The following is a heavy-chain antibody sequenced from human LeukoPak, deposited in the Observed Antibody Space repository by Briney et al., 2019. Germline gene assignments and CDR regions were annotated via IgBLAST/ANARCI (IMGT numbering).Heavy chain of an antibody. J-gene: IGHJ5*02. V-gene: IGHV3-7*03. CDR3: ARGPLWFGEFNWFDP. D-gene: IGHD3-10*01. CDR2: IKQDGSEK. Sequence: GGSLRLSCAASGFTFSSYWMNWVRQAPGKGLEWVANIKQDGSEKYYVDSVKGRFTISRDNAKSSMYLQMNSLRAEDTAVYYCARGPLWFGEFNWFDPWGQGTLVTVSS. CDR1: GFTFSSYW.